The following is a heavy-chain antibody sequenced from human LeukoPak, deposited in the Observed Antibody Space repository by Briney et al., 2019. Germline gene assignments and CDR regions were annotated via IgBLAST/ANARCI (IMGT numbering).Heavy chain of an antibody. J-gene: IGHJ6*03. CDR1: GFTFSSYA. CDR3: ITDALSNDPYYYYIDV. D-gene: IGHD5-24*01. CDR2: IYSGGST. Sequence: GGSLRLSCAASGFTFSSYAMSWVRQAPGKGLEWVSVIYSGGSTYYADSVKGRFTISRDNSKNTLYLQMNSLRAEVTAVYYCITDALSNDPYYYYIDVWGKGTTVTVSS. V-gene: IGHV3-53*01.